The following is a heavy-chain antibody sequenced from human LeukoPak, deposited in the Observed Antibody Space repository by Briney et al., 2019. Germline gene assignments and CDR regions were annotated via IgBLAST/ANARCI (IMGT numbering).Heavy chain of an antibody. Sequence: GGSLRLSCAASGFTFSSYSMNWVRQAPGKGLEWVSSISSSSSYIYYADSVKGRFTIPRDNAKNSLYLQMNSLRAEDTAVYYCARDGYCSSTSCYPYYFDYWGQGTLVTVSS. J-gene: IGHJ4*02. V-gene: IGHV3-21*01. CDR1: GFTFSSYS. CDR2: ISSSSSYI. D-gene: IGHD2-2*03. CDR3: ARDGYCSSTSCYPYYFDY.